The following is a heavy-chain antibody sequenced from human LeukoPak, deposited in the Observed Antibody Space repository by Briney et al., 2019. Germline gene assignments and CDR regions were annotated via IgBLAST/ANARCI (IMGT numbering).Heavy chain of an antibody. CDR1: GYTFTSYY. V-gene: IGHV1-46*01. D-gene: IGHD3-10*01. Sequence: ASVKVSCKASGYTFTSYYMHWVRQAPGQGLEWMGIINPSGGSTSYAQNFQGRVTMTRDTSTSTVYMELSSLRAEDTGGCYCARDGGLSYGSGSYYSVPLPYWGQGTLVTVSS. CDR2: INPSGGST. J-gene: IGHJ4*02. CDR3: ARDGGLSYGSGSYYSVPLPY.